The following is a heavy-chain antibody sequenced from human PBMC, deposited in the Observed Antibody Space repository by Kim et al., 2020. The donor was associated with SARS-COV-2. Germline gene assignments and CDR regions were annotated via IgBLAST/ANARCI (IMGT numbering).Heavy chain of an antibody. CDR1: GGSLSTYY. Sequence: SETLSLTCTVSGGSLSTYYWSWLRQPPGKELEWIGNIYYSGATNYNPSLNSRVSLSVDTSTNRFSLNLTSVTAADTAMYFCARSYNYGPFDLWGQGALV. CDR3: ARSYNYGPFDL. V-gene: IGHV4-59*08. D-gene: IGHD5-18*01. J-gene: IGHJ4*02. CDR2: IYYSGAT.